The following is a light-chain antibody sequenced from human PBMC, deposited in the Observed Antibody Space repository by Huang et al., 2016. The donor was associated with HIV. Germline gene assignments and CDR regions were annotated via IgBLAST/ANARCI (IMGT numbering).Light chain of an antibody. J-gene: IGKJ3*01. CDR3: QQYDNWPLT. V-gene: IGKV3-15*01. CDR1: QSISTN. CDR2: GAS. Sequence: EIVMTQSPATLSVSPGERVTISCSASQSISTNLAWYQQKPGQAPRLLIYGASTRATGIPARFIGSGSGTEFTLTINSLQSEHFAVYFCQQYDNWPLTFGPGTKVDTK.